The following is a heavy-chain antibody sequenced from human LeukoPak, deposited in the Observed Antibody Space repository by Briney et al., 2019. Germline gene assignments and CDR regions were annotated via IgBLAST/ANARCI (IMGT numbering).Heavy chain of an antibody. J-gene: IGHJ4*02. CDR1: GYTLTELS. Sequence: GASVKVSCKVSGYTLTELSMHWVRQAPGKGLEWMGGFDPEDGETIYAQKFQGRVTMTEDTSTDTAYMELSSLRSEDTAVYYYATSYSSRTRYFDYWGQGTLVTVSS. CDR3: ATSYSSRTRYFDY. V-gene: IGHV1-24*01. CDR2: FDPEDGET. D-gene: IGHD6-13*01.